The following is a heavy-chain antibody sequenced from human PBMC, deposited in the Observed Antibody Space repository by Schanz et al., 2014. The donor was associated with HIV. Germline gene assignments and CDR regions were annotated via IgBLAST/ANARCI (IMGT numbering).Heavy chain of an antibody. CDR2: IWYDGTDK. J-gene: IGHJ4*02. D-gene: IGHD5-12*01. V-gene: IGHV3-33*01. CDR3: ARDQSLWGSGYTYFDH. CDR1: GFTFSSHG. Sequence: QVQLVESGGGVVQPGRSLRLSCAASGFTFSSHGMHWVRQAPGKGLEWVAGIWYDGTDKYYAGSVKGRFTISRDNSQNTMYLQMNRLRVEDTAVYHCARDQSLWGSGYTYFDHWGQGTQVTVSS.